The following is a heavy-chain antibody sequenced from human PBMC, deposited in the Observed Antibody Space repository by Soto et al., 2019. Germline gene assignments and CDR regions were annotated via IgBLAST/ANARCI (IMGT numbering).Heavy chain of an antibody. V-gene: IGHV4-31*03. CDR3: ASSYSGYLDN. J-gene: IGHJ4*02. CDR1: GDSMSSGAYY. Sequence: PSETLSLTCSVSGDSMSSGAYYWNWIRQHPGKGLEWIAYIYYSGNTYYNPSLRSRITISVDTSKNQFSLKVTSVTDADTAVYYCASSYSGYLDNWGQGTLVTV. CDR2: IYYSGNT. D-gene: IGHD3-22*01.